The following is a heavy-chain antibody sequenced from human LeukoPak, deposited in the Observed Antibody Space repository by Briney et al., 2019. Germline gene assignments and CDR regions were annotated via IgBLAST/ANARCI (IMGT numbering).Heavy chain of an antibody. CDR2: IIPILGIA. V-gene: IGHV1-69*04. CDR3: ARGENYYDSSGYYYYGMDV. Sequence: SVKVSCKASGGTFSSYAIRWVRQAPGQGLEWMGRIIPILGIANYAQKFQGRVTITADKSTSTAYMELSSLRSEDTAVYYCARGENYYDSSGYYYYGMDVWGQGTTVTVSS. CDR1: GGTFSSYA. D-gene: IGHD3-22*01. J-gene: IGHJ6*02.